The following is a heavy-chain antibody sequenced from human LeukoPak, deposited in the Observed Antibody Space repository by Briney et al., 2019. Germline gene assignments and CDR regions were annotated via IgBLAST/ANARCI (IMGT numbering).Heavy chain of an antibody. CDR3: TRMYRNGFDY. Sequence: GGSLRLSCAASGFTFSSYWMSWVRQAPGRGLEWVASLKEDGSQKYYVDSVKGRFTISRDNAKNSLYLEMNNLRAEDTAVYYCTRMYRNGFDYWGQEPWSPSPQ. J-gene: IGHJ4*01. CDR1: GFTFSSYW. V-gene: IGHV3-7*02. CDR2: LKEDGSQK. D-gene: IGHD1-1*01.